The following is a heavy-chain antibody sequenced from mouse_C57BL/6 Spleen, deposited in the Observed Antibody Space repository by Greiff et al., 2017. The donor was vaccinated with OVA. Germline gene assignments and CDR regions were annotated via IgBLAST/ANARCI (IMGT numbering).Heavy chain of an antibody. CDR1: GYTFTDYY. V-gene: IGHV1-26*01. J-gene: IGHJ1*03. CDR3: ARSISSDYSYCYFEV. D-gene: IGHD2-4*01. CDR2: INPNNGGT. Sequence: EVQLQQSGPELVKPGASVKISCKASGYTFTDYYMNWVKQSHGKSLEWIGDINPNNGGTSYNQKFKGKATLTVDKSSSTAYMELRSLTSEDSAVYYCARSISSDYSYCYFEVWGTGTTVTVSS.